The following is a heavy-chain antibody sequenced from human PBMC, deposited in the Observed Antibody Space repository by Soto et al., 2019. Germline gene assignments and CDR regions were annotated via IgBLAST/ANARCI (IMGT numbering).Heavy chain of an antibody. D-gene: IGHD3-22*01. J-gene: IGHJ6*02. CDR3: ARGLRVYDSSGYYYYYGMDV. CDR1: GGSISSGGYY. V-gene: IGHV4-31*03. CDR2: IYYSGST. Sequence: SETLSLTCTVSGGSISSGGYYWSWIRQHPGKGLEWIGYIYYSGSTYYNPSLKSRVTISVDTSKNQFSLKLSSVTAADTAVYYCARGLRVYDSSGYYYYYGMDVWGQGTRVTVSS.